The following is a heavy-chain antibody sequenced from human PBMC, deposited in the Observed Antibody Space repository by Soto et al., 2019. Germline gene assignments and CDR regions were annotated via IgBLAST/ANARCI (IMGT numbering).Heavy chain of an antibody. V-gene: IGHV1-46*01. CDR2: MHPYGGST. Sequence: ASVKVSCKASGFTFTSFYMHWVRQAPGQGPEWMGIMHPYGGSTGYAQKFQGRVTLTRDTSTRTDYMELSSLRSDDTAVYYCARDRSPYYYDSSGYPHYWGQGTLVTVSS. CDR1: GFTFTSFY. J-gene: IGHJ4*02. CDR3: ARDRSPYYYDSSGYPHY. D-gene: IGHD3-22*01.